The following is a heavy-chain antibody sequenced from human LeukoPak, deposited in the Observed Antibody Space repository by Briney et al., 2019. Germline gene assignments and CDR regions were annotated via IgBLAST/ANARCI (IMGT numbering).Heavy chain of an antibody. CDR2: INPNSGGT. V-gene: IGHV1-2*02. Sequence: ASVKVSCKASGYTFTGYYMHWVRQAPGQGLERMGWINPNSGGTNYAQKFQGRVTMTRDTSISTAYMELSRLRSDDTAVYYCARGFTYYYDSSGSDYWGQGTLVTVSS. D-gene: IGHD3-22*01. CDR3: ARGFTYYYDSSGSDY. CDR1: GYTFTGYY. J-gene: IGHJ4*02.